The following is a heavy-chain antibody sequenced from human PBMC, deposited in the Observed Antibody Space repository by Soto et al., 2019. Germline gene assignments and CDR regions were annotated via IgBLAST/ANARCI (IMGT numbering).Heavy chain of an antibody. V-gene: IGHV3-23*01. CDR1: GFTFSSYA. CDR3: ALGYSYGDGYFDY. Sequence: GGSLRLSCAASGFTFSSYAMSWVRQAPGKGLEWVSAISGSGGSTYYADSVKGRFTISRDNSKNTLYLQMNSLGAEDTAVYYCALGYSYGDGYFDYWGQGTLVTVSS. CDR2: ISGSGGST. J-gene: IGHJ4*02. D-gene: IGHD5-18*01.